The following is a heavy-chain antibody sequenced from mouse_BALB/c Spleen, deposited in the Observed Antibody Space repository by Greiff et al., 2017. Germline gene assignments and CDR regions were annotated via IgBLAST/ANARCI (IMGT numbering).Heavy chain of an antibody. CDR3: ARSYGYSYAMDY. D-gene: IGHD2-2*01. CDR1: GYAFSSYW. J-gene: IGHJ4*01. CDR2: IYPGDGDT. Sequence: QVQLKESGAELVRPGSSVKISCKASGYAFSSYWMNWVKQRPGQGLEWIGQIYPGDGDTNYNGKFKGKATLTADKSSSTAYMQLSSLTSEDSAVYFCARSYGYSYAMDYWGQGTSVTVSS. V-gene: IGHV1-80*01.